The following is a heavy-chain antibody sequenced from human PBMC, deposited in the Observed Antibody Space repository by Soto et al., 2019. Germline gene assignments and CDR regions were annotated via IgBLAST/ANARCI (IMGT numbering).Heavy chain of an antibody. V-gene: IGHV1-18*01. CDR1: GYTFTRSG. CDR2: INTYNGNT. CDR3: ARERTGPNYFDY. D-gene: IGHD1-7*01. Sequence: GASVKVSCTASGYTFTRSGISWVRQAPGQGLEWMGWINTYNGNTNYAQTFQGRVTMTTNTSISTAYMELSSLRSEDTAVYYCARERTGPNYFDYWGQGTLVTVSS. J-gene: IGHJ4*02.